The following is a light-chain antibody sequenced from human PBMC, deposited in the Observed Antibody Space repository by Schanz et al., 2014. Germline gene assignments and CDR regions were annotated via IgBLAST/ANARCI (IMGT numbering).Light chain of an antibody. CDR3: QHYDSAPLT. CDR1: QSVSSIH. V-gene: IGKV3-20*01. J-gene: IGKJ4*01. Sequence: EIVLTQFPDTLSLSPGEGATLSCRASQSVSSIHLAWYQQKPGQAPRLLIYAASTRATGIPARFSGSGSGTDFTLTISRLEPEDFAVYYCQHYDSAPLTFGGGTRVEIK. CDR2: AAS.